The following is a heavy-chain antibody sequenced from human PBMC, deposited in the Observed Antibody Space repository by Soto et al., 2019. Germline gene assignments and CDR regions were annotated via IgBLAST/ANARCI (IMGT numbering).Heavy chain of an antibody. V-gene: IGHV3-23*01. Sequence: SLRLACAASGFTYRSYAMSGVRQAPGKGLEWVSAISGSGGSTYYADSVKGRFTISRDNSKNTLYLQMNSLRAEDTAVYYCAKVGGYCSGGSCSEEDYYYYYYMDVWGKGTTVTVSS. D-gene: IGHD2-15*01. CDR2: ISGSGGST. CDR1: GFTYRSYA. CDR3: AKVGGYCSGGSCSEEDYYYYYYMDV. J-gene: IGHJ6*03.